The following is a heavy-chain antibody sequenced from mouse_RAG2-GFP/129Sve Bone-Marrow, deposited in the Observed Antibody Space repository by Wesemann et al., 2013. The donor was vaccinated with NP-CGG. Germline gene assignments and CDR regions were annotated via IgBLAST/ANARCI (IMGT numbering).Heavy chain of an antibody. CDR3: ARHAY. V-gene: IGHV5-9-3*01. CDR2: ISSGGSYT. Sequence: LEWVATISSGGSYTYYPDSVKGRFTISRDNAKNTLYLQMSSLRSEDTAMYYCARHAYWGQGTLVTVSA. J-gene: IGHJ3*01.